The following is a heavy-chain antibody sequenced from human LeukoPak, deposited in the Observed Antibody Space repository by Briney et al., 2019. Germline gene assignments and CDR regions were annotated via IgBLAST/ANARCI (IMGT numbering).Heavy chain of an antibody. V-gene: IGHV3-21*01. CDR2: ITSSSSYA. CDR3: ARDPYSGHYGNDYYYYMDV. Sequence: GGSLRLSCAASGFTFSSYNMNWVRQAPGKRLEWVSSITSSSSYAFYADSVKGRFTISRDNAKSSLYLQMNNLRAEDTAVYYCARDPYSGHYGNDYYYYMDVWGKGTTVTISS. J-gene: IGHJ6*03. CDR1: GFTFSSYN. D-gene: IGHD5-12*01.